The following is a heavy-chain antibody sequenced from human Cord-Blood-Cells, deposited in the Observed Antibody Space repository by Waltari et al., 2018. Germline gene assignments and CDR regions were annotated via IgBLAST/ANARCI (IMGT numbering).Heavy chain of an antibody. J-gene: IGHJ4*02. D-gene: IGHD6-13*01. Sequence: QVQLVESGGGVVQPGRSLRLSCAASGFTFSSYAMHWVRQAPGKGMRWVVVRSYDGSNKDYADSLKGRFTISRDNSKNTLYLQMNSLRAEDTAVYYCARTYSSSWYSIYYCDYWGQGTLVTVSS. V-gene: IGHV3-30-3*01. CDR3: ARTYSSSWYSIYYCDY. CDR1: GFTFSSYA. CDR2: RSYDGSNK.